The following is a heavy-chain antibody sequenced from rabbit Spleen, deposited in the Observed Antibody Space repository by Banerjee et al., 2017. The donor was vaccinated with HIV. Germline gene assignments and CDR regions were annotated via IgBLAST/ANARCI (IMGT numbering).Heavy chain of an antibody. D-gene: IGHD8-1*01. V-gene: IGHV1S40*01. CDR2: IYTGNGKT. Sequence: QSLEESGGDLVKPGASLTLTCTASGFSFSNSAYMCWVRQAPGKGLEWIACIYTGNGKTYYASWAKGRFTISKASSTTVTLQMTSLTVADMATYFCARDAGSGPYIDGYFDLWGPGTLVTVS. CDR1: GFSFSNSAY. J-gene: IGHJ4*01. CDR3: ARDAGSGPYIDGYFDL.